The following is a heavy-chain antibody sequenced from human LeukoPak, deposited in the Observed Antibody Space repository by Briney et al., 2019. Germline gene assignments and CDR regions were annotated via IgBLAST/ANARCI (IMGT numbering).Heavy chain of an antibody. CDR3: ATDKTSLLRGSYPLDY. D-gene: IGHD1-26*01. CDR2: FDPEDGET. Sequence: ASVKVSCKVSGYTLTELSMHWVRQAPGKGLEWMGGFDPEDGETIYAQKFQGRVTMTEDTSTDTAYMELSSLRSEDTAVYYCATDKTSLLRGSYPLDYWGQGTLVTVSS. CDR1: GYTLTELS. V-gene: IGHV1-24*01. J-gene: IGHJ4*02.